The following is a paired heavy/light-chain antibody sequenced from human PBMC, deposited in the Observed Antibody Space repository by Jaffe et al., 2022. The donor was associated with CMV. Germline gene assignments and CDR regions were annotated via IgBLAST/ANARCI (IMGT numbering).Light chain of an antibody. J-gene: IGLJ2*01. CDR1: TGAVTSGHY. Sequence: QAVVTQEPSLTVSPGGTVTLTCGSSTGAVTSGHYPYWFQQKPGQAPRTLIYDTSNKHSWTPARFSGSLLGGKAALTLSGAQPEDEAEYYCLLSYSGARPVFGGGTKLTVL. CDR2: DTS. CDR3: LLSYSGARPV. V-gene: IGLV7-46*01.
Heavy chain of an antibody. D-gene: IGHD2-21*02. J-gene: IGHJ6*02. CDR2: IIPIFGTA. Sequence: QVQLVQSGAEVKKPGSSVKVSCKASGGTFSSYAISWVRQAPGQGLEWMGGIIPIFGTANYAQKFQGRVTITADESTSTAYMELSSLRSEDTAVYYCARVTLRGCGGDYCNGIYYYYGMDVWGQGTTVTVSS. CDR1: GGTFSSYA. CDR3: ARVTLRGCGGDYCNGIYYYYGMDV. V-gene: IGHV1-69*01.